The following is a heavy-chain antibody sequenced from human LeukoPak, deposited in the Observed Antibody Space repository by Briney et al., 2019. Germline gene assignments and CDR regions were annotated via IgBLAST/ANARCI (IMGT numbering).Heavy chain of an antibody. CDR3: GSYDSSGTPSYFDS. Sequence: PSETLSLTCTVAGGSISSSRYYWGWIRQPPGTGLEWIGSIYYSGSSYYNPSLKSRVTISVDTSKKQFSLKLTSVTAADTAVYYCGSYDSSGTPSYFDSWGQGTLVTVSS. CDR2: IYYSGSS. D-gene: IGHD3-22*01. V-gene: IGHV4-39*01. J-gene: IGHJ4*02. CDR1: GGSISSSRYY.